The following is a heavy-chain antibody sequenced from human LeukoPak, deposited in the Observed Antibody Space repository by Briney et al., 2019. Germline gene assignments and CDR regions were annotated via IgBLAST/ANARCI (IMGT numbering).Heavy chain of an antibody. V-gene: IGHV4-59*01. Sequence: SETLSLTCTVSGGSISSYYWTWIRQPPGKGLEWIGYIHYSGSSSSHPSLNSRVTMSVDTSKSQFSLKLTSVTAADTAVYYCARGRRTAVVTDFDYWGQGTLVTVSS. CDR2: IHYSGSS. J-gene: IGHJ4*02. CDR3: ARGRRTAVVTDFDY. D-gene: IGHD2-21*02. CDR1: GGSISSYY.